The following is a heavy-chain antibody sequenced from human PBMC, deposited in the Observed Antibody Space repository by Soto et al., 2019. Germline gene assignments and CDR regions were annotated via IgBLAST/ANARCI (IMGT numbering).Heavy chain of an antibody. J-gene: IGHJ5*02. D-gene: IGHD3-3*01. CDR2: IYSSGNT. CDR3: ARGQRFSDWFDP. CDR1: GGTISGYY. Sequence: GPGPTTPSETLSLTCSVSGGTISGYYWTWIRQPAGKGLEWIGRIYSSGNTKYNPSLQSRVTMSLDTSNNQFSLRLTSVTAADTAVYYCARGQRFSDWFDPWGQGTLVTVSS. V-gene: IGHV4-4*07.